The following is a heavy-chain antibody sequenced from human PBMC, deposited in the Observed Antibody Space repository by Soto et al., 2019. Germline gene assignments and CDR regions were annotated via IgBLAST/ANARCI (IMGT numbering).Heavy chain of an antibody. CDR3: ARVPGP. CDR1: CGSINSGGYS. Sequence: SETLSLTCAVSCGSINSGGYSWSWIRQPPGKGLEWIGYIYHSGRTYYNPSLKSRVTISVDRSKNQFSLKLSSVTAADTAVYYCARVPGPWGQGTLVTVSS. CDR2: IYHSGRT. J-gene: IGHJ5*02. V-gene: IGHV4-30-2*01.